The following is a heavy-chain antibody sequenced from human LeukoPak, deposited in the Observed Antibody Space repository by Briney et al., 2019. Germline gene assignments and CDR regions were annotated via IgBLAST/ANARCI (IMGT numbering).Heavy chain of an antibody. D-gene: IGHD3-22*01. J-gene: IGHJ4*02. Sequence: ASVKVSCKASGYTFTSYGISWVRQAPGQGLEWMGWISAYNGNTNYAQKLQGRVTMTTDTSTSTAYMELRSLRSDDTAVYYCARVKISYDSSGYYYRKGDYWGQGTLVTVSS. CDR1: GYTFTSYG. CDR2: ISAYNGNT. V-gene: IGHV1-18*01. CDR3: ARVKISYDSSGYYYRKGDY.